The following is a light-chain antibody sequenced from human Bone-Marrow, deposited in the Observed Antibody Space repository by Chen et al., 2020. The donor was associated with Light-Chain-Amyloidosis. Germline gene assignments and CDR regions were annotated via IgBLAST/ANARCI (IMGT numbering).Light chain of an antibody. V-gene: IGLV3-21*02. CDR2: DDS. CDR3: QVWDRSSDRPV. Sequence: SYVLTQPPSVSVAPGQTATIACGGNNIGPTSVHWYQQTPGQAPLLVVYDDSDRPSGIPERLSGSNSGNTATLTISWVEAGDEADYYCQVWDRSSDRPVFGGGTKLTVL. J-gene: IGLJ3*02. CDR1: NIGPTS.